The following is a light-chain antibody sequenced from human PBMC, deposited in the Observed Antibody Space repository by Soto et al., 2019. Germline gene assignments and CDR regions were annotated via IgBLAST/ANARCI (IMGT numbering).Light chain of an antibody. J-gene: IGKJ5*01. CDR3: QQRYSSPPIT. V-gene: IGKV3-11*01. CDR1: QSIDRY. Sequence: EIVLTQSPATLSLSPGERATLSCRASQSIDRYLAWYQQKPGQAPRLLIYDASNRATGIPARFSGSGSGTDFTLTISSLEPEDFAVYYCQQRYSSPPITFGQGTRLEIK. CDR2: DAS.